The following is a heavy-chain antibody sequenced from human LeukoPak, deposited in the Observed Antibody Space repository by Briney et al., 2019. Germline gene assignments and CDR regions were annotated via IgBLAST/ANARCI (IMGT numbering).Heavy chain of an antibody. CDR3: ARPLTGDWYFDL. D-gene: IGHD1-14*01. V-gene: IGHV4-38-2*02. CDR1: GASISSGYY. Sequence: SETLSLTCTVSGASISSGYYWGWIRQPPGKGLEWIGSTHHSGSTYYSPSLKSRVTISADRSKNQFSLKLSSVTAADTAVYYCARPLTGDWYFDLWGRGTLVTVSS. CDR2: THHSGST. J-gene: IGHJ2*01.